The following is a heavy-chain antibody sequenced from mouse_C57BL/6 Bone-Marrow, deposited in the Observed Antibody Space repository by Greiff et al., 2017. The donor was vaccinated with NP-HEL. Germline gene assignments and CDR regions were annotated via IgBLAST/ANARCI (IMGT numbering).Heavy chain of an antibody. J-gene: IGHJ3*01. V-gene: IGHV5-9*01. CDR2: ISGGGGNT. D-gene: IGHD2-1*01. CDR1: GFTFSSYT. Sequence: EVKLVESGGGLVKPGGSLKLSCAASGFTFSSYTMSWVRQTPEKRLEWVATISGGGGNTYYPDSVKGRFTISRDNAKNTLYLQMSSLRSEDTALYYCARLQIYYGNRGFAYWGQGTLVTVSA. CDR3: ARLQIYYGNRGFAY.